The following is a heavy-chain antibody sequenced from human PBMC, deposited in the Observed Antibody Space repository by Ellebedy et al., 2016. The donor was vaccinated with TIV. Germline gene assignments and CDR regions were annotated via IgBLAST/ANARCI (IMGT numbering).Heavy chain of an antibody. J-gene: IGHJ4*02. CDR1: GGSISSGGYY. CDR3: ARHGVTTGTPYYFDF. Sequence: MPSETLSLTCTVSGGSISSGGYYWSWIRQPPGKGLEWIGEMHHSGSTNYIPSLKGRVTMSADTSKNQFSLKLNSLTAADTAVFYCARHGVTTGTPYYFDFWGQGTLVTVSS. D-gene: IGHD4-11*01. V-gene: IGHV4-39*01. CDR2: MHHSGST.